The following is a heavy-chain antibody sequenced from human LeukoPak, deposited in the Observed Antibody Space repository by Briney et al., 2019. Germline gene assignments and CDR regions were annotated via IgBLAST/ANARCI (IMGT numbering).Heavy chain of an antibody. Sequence: SETLSLTCAVYGGSFSGYYWSWIRQPPGKGLEWIGNIFYSGSTYYSPPLKSRLTISLDTSRNQFSLKLSSVTAADTAVYYCARGVVTGTTPGTFDYWGQGTLVTVSS. V-gene: IGHV4-34*01. CDR1: GGSFSGYY. D-gene: IGHD1-1*01. J-gene: IGHJ4*02. CDR2: IFYSGST. CDR3: ARGVVTGTTPGTFDY.